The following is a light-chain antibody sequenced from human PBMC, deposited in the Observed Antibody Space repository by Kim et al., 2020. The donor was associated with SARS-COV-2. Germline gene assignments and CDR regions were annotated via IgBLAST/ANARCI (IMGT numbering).Light chain of an antibody. CDR2: EVN. Sequence: QSTTTSCAGTSGDPVTYNHCPWYQQHPGNAPKLMIYEVNNRPPGVSIRFSASKSGNTASLTISGLQAEDEADYYCCSYAGFSALLFGGGTQLTVL. CDR3: CSYAGFSALL. CDR1: SGDPVTYNH. V-gene: IGLV2-23*02. J-gene: IGLJ2*01.